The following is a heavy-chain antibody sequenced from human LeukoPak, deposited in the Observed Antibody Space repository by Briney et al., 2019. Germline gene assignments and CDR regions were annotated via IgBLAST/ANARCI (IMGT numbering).Heavy chain of an antibody. V-gene: IGHV4-34*01. CDR2: INHSGST. J-gene: IGHJ4*02. Sequence: SETLSLTCAVYGGSFSGYYWSWIRQPPGKGLEWIGEINHSGSTNYNPSLKSRVTISVDTSKNQFSLKLSSVTAADTAVYYCARRRGDYDSSGYYQKPRENAIDHWGQGTLVTVSS. CDR3: ARRRGDYDSSGYYQKPRENAIDH. D-gene: IGHD3-22*01. CDR1: GGSFSGYY.